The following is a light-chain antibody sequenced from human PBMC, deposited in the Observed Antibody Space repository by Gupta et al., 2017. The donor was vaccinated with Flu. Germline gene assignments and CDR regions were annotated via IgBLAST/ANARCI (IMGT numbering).Light chain of an antibody. Sequence: QSALTQPLSASGSPQLSVIISCTGTSSDVGGYNYVSWYQQHPGKAPKRMIYEVSKRPSGVPDRFSASKSGNTASLTVSGLAAEDEADYYCTSYAGSNTLVFGGGTKLTVL. CDR2: EVS. CDR1: SSDVGGYNY. V-gene: IGLV2-8*01. CDR3: TSYAGSNTLV. J-gene: IGLJ2*01.